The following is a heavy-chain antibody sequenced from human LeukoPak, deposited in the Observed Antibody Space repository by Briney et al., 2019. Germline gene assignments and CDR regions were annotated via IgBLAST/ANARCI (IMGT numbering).Heavy chain of an antibody. CDR2: LYSGGSA. Sequence: GGSLRLSCAASGFTVSSNFMTWVRQAPGKGLEWVSVLYSGGSAYYADSVKGRFTISRDNSKNTLYLQMNSLRAEDTAVYYCAKISWNDAYFDYWGQGTLVTVSS. J-gene: IGHJ4*02. CDR3: AKISWNDAYFDY. D-gene: IGHD1-1*01. CDR1: GFTVSSNF. V-gene: IGHV3-53*05.